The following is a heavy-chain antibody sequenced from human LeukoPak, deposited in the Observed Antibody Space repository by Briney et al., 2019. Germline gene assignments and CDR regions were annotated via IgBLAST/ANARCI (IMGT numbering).Heavy chain of an antibody. CDR3: ARDTSDSWYDIFGDY. CDR1: GYSFIGYG. V-gene: IGHV1-18*01. CDR2: ISGNTGNT. J-gene: IGHJ4*02. D-gene: IGHD6-13*01. Sequence: GASVKVSCKASGYSFIGYGISWVRQAPGQGLEWMGWISGNTGNTDYSEKFQGRVTATKDTSTTTAYLELRGLRSDDTAMYYCARDTSDSWYDIFGDYWGQGTLVTVSS.